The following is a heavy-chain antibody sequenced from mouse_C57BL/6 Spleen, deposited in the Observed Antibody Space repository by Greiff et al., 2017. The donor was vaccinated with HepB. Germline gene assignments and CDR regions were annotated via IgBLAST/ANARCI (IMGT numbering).Heavy chain of an antibody. CDR1: GYTFTSYW. V-gene: IGHV1-55*01. CDR2: IYPGSGST. D-gene: IGHD1-1*01. Sequence: QVQLQQPGAELVKPGASVKMSCKASGYTFTSYWITWVKQRPGPGLEWIGDIYPGSGSTNYNEKFKSKATLTVDTSSSTAYMQLSSLTSEDSAVYYCARGEIDYYGSGDAMDYWGQGTSVTVSS. J-gene: IGHJ4*01. CDR3: ARGEIDYYGSGDAMDY.